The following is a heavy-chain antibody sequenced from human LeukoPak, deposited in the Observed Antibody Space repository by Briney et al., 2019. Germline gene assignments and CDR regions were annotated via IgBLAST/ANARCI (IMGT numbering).Heavy chain of an antibody. CDR1: GFTFSSYG. CDR3: VLVRELFDY. D-gene: IGHD3-10*01. Sequence: GGTLRLSCAASGFTFSSYGMSWVRQAPGKGLEWVSAISGSGGSTYYADSVKGRFTISRDNSKNTLYLQMNSLRAEDTAVYYCVLVRELFDYWGQGTLVTVSS. CDR2: ISGSGGST. V-gene: IGHV3-23*01. J-gene: IGHJ4*02.